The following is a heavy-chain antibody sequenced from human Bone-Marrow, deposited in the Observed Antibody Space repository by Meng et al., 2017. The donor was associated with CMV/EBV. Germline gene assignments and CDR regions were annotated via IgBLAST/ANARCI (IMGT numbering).Heavy chain of an antibody. Sequence: SVKVSCKASGGTFSSYAISWVRQAPGQGLEWMGGIIPILGIANYAQRFQGRVTITADKSTSTAYMELSSLRSEDTAVYYCAIRPYFGVVTTDYWGKGTLVTVSS. J-gene: IGHJ4*02. V-gene: IGHV1-69*10. CDR3: AIRPYFGVVTTDY. CDR2: IIPILGIA. CDR1: GGTFSSYA. D-gene: IGHD3-3*01.